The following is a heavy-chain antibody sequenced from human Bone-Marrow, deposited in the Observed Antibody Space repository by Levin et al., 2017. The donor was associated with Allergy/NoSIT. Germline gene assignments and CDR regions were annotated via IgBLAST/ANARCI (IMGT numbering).Heavy chain of an antibody. J-gene: IGHJ5*02. V-gene: IGHV1-46*01. CDR2: INPSGGST. CDR3: ARDRFHGDYTNWFDP. CDR1: GYTFTSYY. Sequence: ASVKVSCKASGYTFTSYYMHWVRQAPGQGLEWMGIINPSGGSTSYAQKFQGRVTMTRDTSTSTVYMELSSLRSEDTAVYYCARDRFHGDYTNWFDPWGQGTLVTVSS. D-gene: IGHD4-17*01.